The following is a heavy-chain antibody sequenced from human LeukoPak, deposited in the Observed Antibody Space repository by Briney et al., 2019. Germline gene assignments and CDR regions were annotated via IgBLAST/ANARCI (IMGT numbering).Heavy chain of an antibody. V-gene: IGHV1-46*01. CDR2: INPGAGST. Sequence: GASVKVSCKAFGYTLTSYYVHWVRQAPGQGLEWMGLINPGAGSTSYAQRLQDRVTMTRGTSTSTVYMELSSLRSEDTAVYYCARVNGGWYYFDYWGQGTLVTVSS. CDR3: ARVNGGWYYFDY. J-gene: IGHJ4*02. D-gene: IGHD6-19*01. CDR1: GYTLTSYY.